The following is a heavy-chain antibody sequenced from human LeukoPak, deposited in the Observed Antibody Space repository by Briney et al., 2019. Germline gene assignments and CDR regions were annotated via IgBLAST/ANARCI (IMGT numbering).Heavy chain of an antibody. CDR3: AKSGAWYLERYPVND. CDR1: GYTFTGYH. J-gene: IGHJ4*02. V-gene: IGHV1-2*02. CDR2: INANSGGT. Sequence: GASVKVSCKASGYTFTGYHMHWVRQAPGQGLEWMGWINANSGGTNYAQKFQGRVTMTRDMSISTAYMELNRLRSDDTAVYYCAKSGAWYLERYPVNDWGQGTLVTVSS. D-gene: IGHD6-13*01.